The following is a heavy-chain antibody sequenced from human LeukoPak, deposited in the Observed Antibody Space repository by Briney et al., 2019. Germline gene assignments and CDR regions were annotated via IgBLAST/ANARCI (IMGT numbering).Heavy chain of an antibody. D-gene: IGHD3-22*01. CDR1: GYSISSGYY. Sequence: SETLSLTCTVSGYSISSGYYWGWIRQHPGKGLEWIGYVSYSGATYYNPSLKSRVTISVDTSKNQFSLKLSSVTAADTAVYYCARTADYYETLDYWGQGTLVTVSS. J-gene: IGHJ4*02. CDR3: ARTADYYETLDY. CDR2: VSYSGAT. V-gene: IGHV4-31*03.